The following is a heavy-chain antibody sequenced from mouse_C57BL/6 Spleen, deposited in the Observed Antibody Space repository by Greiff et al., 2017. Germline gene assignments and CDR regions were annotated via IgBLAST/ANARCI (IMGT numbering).Heavy chain of an antibody. CDR1: GYTFTSYG. CDR2: IYPRSGNT. D-gene: IGHD1-1*01. V-gene: IGHV1-81*01. J-gene: IGHJ2*01. Sequence: VKLQESGAELARPGASVKLSCKASGYTFTSYGISWVKQRTGQGLEWIGEIYPRSGNTYYNEKFKGKATLTADKSSSTAYMELRSLTSEDSAVYFCARSVNYYGSSSYYFDYWGQGTTLTVSS. CDR3: ARSVNYYGSSSYYFDY.